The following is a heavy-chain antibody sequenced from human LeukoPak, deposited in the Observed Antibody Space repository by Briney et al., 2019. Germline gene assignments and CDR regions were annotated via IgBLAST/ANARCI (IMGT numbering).Heavy chain of an antibody. CDR2: INHSGST. V-gene: IGHV4-34*01. Sequence: PSETLSLTCAVCGGSFSGYYWSWIRQPPGKGLEWVGEINHSGSTNYNPSLKSRVTISVGTSKNQFSLKLSSVTAADTAVYYCARVSSGSGWYGVFYWGQGTLVTVSS. J-gene: IGHJ4*02. D-gene: IGHD6-19*01. CDR3: ARVSSGSGWYGVFY. CDR1: GGSFSGYY.